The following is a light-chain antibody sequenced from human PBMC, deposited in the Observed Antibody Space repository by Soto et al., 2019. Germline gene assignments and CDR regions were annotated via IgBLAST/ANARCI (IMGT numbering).Light chain of an antibody. V-gene: IGLV8-61*01. J-gene: IGLJ2*01. Sequence: QTVVTQEPSFSVSPGGTVTLTCCLSSDSVSASHFPSWYQQTPGQAPRSLIYNTNTRSSGVPDSFSGSILGNRAALTITGGQADDESDYSCVQSILSRLSVFPGGTKVTV. CDR2: NTN. CDR1: SDSVSASHF. CDR3: VQSILSRLSV.